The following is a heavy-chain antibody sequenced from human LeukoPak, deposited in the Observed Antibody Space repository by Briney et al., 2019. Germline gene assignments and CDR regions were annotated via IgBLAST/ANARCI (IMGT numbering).Heavy chain of an antibody. D-gene: IGHD3-22*01. Sequence: SETLSLTCAVYGGSFSGYYWSWIRQPPGKGLEWIGEINHSGSTNHNPSLKSRLTISVDTSKNQFSLKLSSVTAADTAVYYCARGFRLDYYDSSGYYFDYWGQGTLVTVSS. CDR3: ARGFRLDYYDSSGYYFDY. J-gene: IGHJ4*02. CDR1: GGSFSGYY. V-gene: IGHV4-34*01. CDR2: INHSGST.